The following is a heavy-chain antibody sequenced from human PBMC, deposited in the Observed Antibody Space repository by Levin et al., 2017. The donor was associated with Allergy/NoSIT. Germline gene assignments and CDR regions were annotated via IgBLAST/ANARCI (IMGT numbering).Heavy chain of an antibody. Sequence: GESLKISCKGSGFSFPSYWIAWVRQMPGKGLEWMGIIYPGDSDSRYSPSFQGQVTISADKSISTASLQWSSLKASDTAMYYCAIRGAAGDSFGYYFDYWGQGTLVTVSS. J-gene: IGHJ4*02. CDR3: AIRGAAGDSFGYYFDY. CDR1: GFSFPSYW. CDR2: IYPGDSDS. D-gene: IGHD2-21*02. V-gene: IGHV5-51*01.